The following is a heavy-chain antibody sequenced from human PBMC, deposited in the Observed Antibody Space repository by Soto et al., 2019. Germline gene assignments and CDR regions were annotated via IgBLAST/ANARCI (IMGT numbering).Heavy chain of an antibody. D-gene: IGHD3-9*01. J-gene: IGHJ4*02. CDR2: ISGSGGST. CDR3: AKAMYYDILTGYYTRMYYFDY. CDR1: GFTFSSYA. V-gene: IGHV3-23*01. Sequence: GGSLILSCAASGFTFSSYAMSWVRQAPGKGLEWVSAISGSGGSTYYADSVKGRFTISRDNSKNTLYLQMNSLRAEDTAVYYCAKAMYYDILTGYYTRMYYFDYWGQGTLVTVSS.